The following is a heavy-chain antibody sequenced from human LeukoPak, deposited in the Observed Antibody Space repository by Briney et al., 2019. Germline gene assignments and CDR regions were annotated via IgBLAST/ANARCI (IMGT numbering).Heavy chain of an antibody. V-gene: IGHV4-59*08. D-gene: IGHD5-18*01. Sequence: SETLSLTCTVSDGSISSYYWSWIRQPPGKGLEWIGYIYYSGSTNYNPSLKSRVTISVDTSKNQFSLKLSSVTAADTAVYYCARGYSYGRHDAFDIWGQGTMVTVSS. CDR1: DGSISSYY. CDR3: ARGYSYGRHDAFDI. CDR2: IYYSGST. J-gene: IGHJ3*02.